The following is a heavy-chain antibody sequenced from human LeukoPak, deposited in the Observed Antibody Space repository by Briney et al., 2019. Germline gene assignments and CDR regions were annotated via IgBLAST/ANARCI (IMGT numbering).Heavy chain of an antibody. D-gene: IGHD3-10*01. CDR1: GFTFSTYA. CDR3: ARDSALGALLYPVGYFQH. CDR2: ISFDGSYK. Sequence: GGSLRLSCTASGFTFSTYAMHWVRQAPDKGLEWVAVISFDGSYKYYSDSVKGRFTISRDNSKNTLYLQMNSLRAEDTAVYYCARDSALGALLYPVGYFQHWGQGTLVTVSS. J-gene: IGHJ1*01. V-gene: IGHV3-30*04.